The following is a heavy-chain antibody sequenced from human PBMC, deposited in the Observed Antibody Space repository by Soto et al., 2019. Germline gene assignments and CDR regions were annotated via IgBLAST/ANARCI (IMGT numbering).Heavy chain of an antibody. J-gene: IGHJ5*02. CDR2: LYSDGRT. D-gene: IGHD3-22*01. CDR3: AKSSDYPNWFGP. V-gene: IGHV3-66*01. Sequence: GGSLRLSCAASGFTVSSNYMSWVRQAPGKGLEWVSVLYSDGRTYYADSVKGRFTISRDNSKNTLYLQMNSLRADDTAVYYCAKSSDYPNWFGPWGQGTLVTVSS. CDR1: GFTVSSNY.